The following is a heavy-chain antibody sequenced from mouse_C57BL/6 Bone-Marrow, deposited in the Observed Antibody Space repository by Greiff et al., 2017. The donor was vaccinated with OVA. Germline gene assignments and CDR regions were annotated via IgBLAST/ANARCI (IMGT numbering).Heavy chain of an antibody. CDR3: ARRGGFITTDDWYFDV. V-gene: IGHV8-12*01. D-gene: IGHD1-1*01. CDR2: IYWDDDK. Sequence: QVTLKESGPGILQSSQTLSLTCSFSGFSLSTSGMGVSWIRQPSGKGLEWLAHIYWDDDKRYNPSLKSRLTISKDTSRNQVFLKITSVDTADTATYYCARRGGFITTDDWYFDVWGTGTTVTVSS. CDR1: GFSLSTSGMG. J-gene: IGHJ1*03.